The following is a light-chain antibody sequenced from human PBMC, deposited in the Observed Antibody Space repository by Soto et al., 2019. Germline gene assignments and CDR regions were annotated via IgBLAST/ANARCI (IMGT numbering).Light chain of an antibody. V-gene: IGKV3-20*01. Sequence: EIVLTQSPGTLSLSPGERATHSCRASQSVSSIYLAWYQQKPGQAPRLLIYGASSRATGIPDRFSGSGSGTDSTLTISRLEPEDFAVYYCQQYGSSRWTFGQGTKVEI. CDR2: GAS. J-gene: IGKJ1*01. CDR1: QSVSSIY. CDR3: QQYGSSRWT.